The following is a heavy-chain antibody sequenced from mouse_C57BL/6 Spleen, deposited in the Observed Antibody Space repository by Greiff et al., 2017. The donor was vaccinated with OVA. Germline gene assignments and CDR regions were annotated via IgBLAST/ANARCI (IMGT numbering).Heavy chain of an antibody. CDR2: FYPGSGSI. J-gene: IGHJ2*01. CDR1: GYTFTEYT. V-gene: IGHV1-62-2*01. D-gene: IGHD1-1*01. CDR3: ARHEESYYGSRLYFDY. Sequence: QVQLKESGAELVKPGASVKLSCKASGYTFTEYTIHWVKQRSGQGLEWIGWFYPGSGSIKYNEKFKDKATLTADKSSSTVYMELSRLTSEDSAVYFCARHEESYYGSRLYFDYWGQGTTLTVSS.